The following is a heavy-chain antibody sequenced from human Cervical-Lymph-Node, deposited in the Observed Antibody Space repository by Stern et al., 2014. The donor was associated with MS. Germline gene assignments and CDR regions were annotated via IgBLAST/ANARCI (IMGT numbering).Heavy chain of an antibody. CDR3: ARVWFGGEHYFDP. CDR2: INSLGSNI. Sequence: EVQLVESGGGLVKPGGPLRLSCAATGFTFSSYHMNWVRQAPGKGLEWVSSINSLGSNIYYADSVKGRFTISRDNAKNLLYLQMESLRVEDTAVYFCARVWFGGEHYFDPWGQGTLVTVSS. J-gene: IGHJ5*02. V-gene: IGHV3-21*06. CDR1: GFTFSSYH. D-gene: IGHD3-10*01.